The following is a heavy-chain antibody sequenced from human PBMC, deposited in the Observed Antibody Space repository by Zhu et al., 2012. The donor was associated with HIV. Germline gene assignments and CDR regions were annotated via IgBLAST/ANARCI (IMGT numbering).Heavy chain of an antibody. V-gene: IGHV4-30-4*08. J-gene: IGHJ4*02. D-gene: IGHD5-24*01. CDR2: IYYSGNT. Sequence: QVQLQESGPGLVKPSQTLSLTCTVSGGSISSGDYYWSWIRQPPGKGLEWIGYIYYSGNTYYSPSLRSRVTISVDTSKNQFSLRLSSVTAADAAVYYCATKGDAYIAGTFAYWGQGTLVSVSS. CDR1: GGSISSGDYY. CDR3: ATKGDAYIAGTFAY.